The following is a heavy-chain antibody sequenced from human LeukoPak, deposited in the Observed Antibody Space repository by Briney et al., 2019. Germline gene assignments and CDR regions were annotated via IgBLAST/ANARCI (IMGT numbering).Heavy chain of an antibody. CDR3: VGTFSSGWYYFDY. CDR1: GFTFSSYE. V-gene: IGHV3-48*03. Sequence: GGSLRLSCAASGFTFSSYEMNWVRQAPGKGLEWVSYISSSGSTIYYADSVKGRFTISRDNAKNSLYLQMNSLRAEDTAVYYCVGTFSSGWYYFDYWGQGTLVTVSS. J-gene: IGHJ4*02. D-gene: IGHD6-19*01. CDR2: ISSSGSTI.